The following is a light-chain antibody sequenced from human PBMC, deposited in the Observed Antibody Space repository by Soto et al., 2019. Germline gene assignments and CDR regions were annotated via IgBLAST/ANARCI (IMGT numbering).Light chain of an antibody. CDR3: ATWDGSLPGEV. J-gene: IGLJ2*01. V-gene: IGLV1-51*01. CDR1: SSNIGNNY. Sequence: QSVLTQSPSVSAAPGQKVTISCSGSSSNIGNNYVSWYQQLPGTAPKLLSYDNNKRPSGIPDRFSGSKSGTSGTLEITGLQTGDEADYYCATWDGSLPGEVFGGGTKLTVL. CDR2: DNN.